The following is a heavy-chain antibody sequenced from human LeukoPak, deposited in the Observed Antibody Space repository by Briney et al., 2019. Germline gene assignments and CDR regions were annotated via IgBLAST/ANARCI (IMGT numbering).Heavy chain of an antibody. Sequence: GGSLRLSCAASGFTFSSYWMHRVRQAPGKGLVWVSRINSDGSSTSYADSVKGRFTISRDNAKNTLYLQMNSLRAEDTAVYYCARIYGGYYFDYWGQGTLVTVSS. CDR3: ARIYGGYYFDY. V-gene: IGHV3-74*01. J-gene: IGHJ4*02. CDR1: GFTFSSYW. D-gene: IGHD4-23*01. CDR2: INSDGSST.